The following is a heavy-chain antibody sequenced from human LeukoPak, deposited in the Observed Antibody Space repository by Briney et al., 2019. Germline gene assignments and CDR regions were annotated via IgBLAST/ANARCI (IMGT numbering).Heavy chain of an antibody. J-gene: IGHJ4*02. Sequence: GGSLRLSCAASEFAFSTYNMNWVRQAPGKGLEWVSYISTGSSTTYYADSVKGRFTISRDNVENSLYLQMNSLRDEDTAVYYCVKDGRRGGNSVPSFDYWGQGTPVTVSS. CDR2: ISTGSSTT. D-gene: IGHD4-23*01. CDR3: VKDGRRGGNSVPSFDY. V-gene: IGHV3-48*02. CDR1: EFAFSTYN.